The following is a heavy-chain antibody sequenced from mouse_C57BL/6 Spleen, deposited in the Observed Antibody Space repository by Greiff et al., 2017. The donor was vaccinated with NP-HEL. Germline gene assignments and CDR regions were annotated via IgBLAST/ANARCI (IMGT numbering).Heavy chain of an antibody. D-gene: IGHD1-1*01. CDR2: INYDGSST. J-gene: IGHJ2*01. CDR1: GFTFSDYY. V-gene: IGHV5-16*01. CDR3: ARGATWGDYFDY. Sequence: EVKLMESEGGLVQPGSSMKLSCTASGFTFSDYYMAWVRQVPEKGLEWVANINYDGSSTYYLDSLKSRFIISRDNAKNILYLQMSSLKSEDTATYYCARGATWGDYFDYWGQGTTLTVSS.